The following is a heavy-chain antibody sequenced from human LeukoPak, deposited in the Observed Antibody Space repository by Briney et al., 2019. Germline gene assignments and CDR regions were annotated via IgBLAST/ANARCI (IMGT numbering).Heavy chain of an antibody. Sequence: GRSLRLSCAASGFTFDDYAMHWVRQAPGKGLEWVSGISWNSGSIGYADSVKGRFTISRDNAKNSLYLQMNSLRAEDTALYYCAKAQGFLELWWFDPWGQGTLVTVSS. D-gene: IGHD3-3*01. CDR3: AKAQGFLELWWFDP. CDR1: GFTFDDYA. CDR2: ISWNSGSI. J-gene: IGHJ5*02. V-gene: IGHV3-9*01.